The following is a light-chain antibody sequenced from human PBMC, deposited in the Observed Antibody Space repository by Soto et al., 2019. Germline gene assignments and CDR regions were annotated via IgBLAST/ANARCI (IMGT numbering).Light chain of an antibody. CDR2: AAS. V-gene: IGKV1-39*01. J-gene: IGKJ4*01. CDR1: QSISTH. CDR3: QQSYITPAG. Sequence: DIQMTQSPSSLSASVGDRVTITCRASQSISTHLNWYQQKPGKAPNLLIYAASSLQSGVPSRFSGSGSGTDFTLTISSLQPEDFATYFCQQSYITPAGFGGGTKVEIK.